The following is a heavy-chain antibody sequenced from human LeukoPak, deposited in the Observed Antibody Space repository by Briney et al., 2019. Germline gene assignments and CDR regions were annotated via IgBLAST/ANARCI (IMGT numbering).Heavy chain of an antibody. CDR3: VKDSASGPGQWAGSDS. V-gene: IGHV3-9*01. J-gene: IGHJ5*02. CDR2: LSWDGDFL. D-gene: IGHD6-19*01. CDR1: GFTFDDFA. Sequence: GRSLRLSCAASGFTFDDFAMHWVRQPPGKGLEWVSGLSWDGDFLGYADSVKGRFTISRDNAMNSLFLQMNSLTPDDTALYYCVKDSASGPGQWAGSDSWGQGIQVTVSS.